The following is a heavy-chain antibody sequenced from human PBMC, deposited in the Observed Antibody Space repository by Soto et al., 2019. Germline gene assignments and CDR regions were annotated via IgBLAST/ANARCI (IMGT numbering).Heavy chain of an antibody. CDR3: ARGGGGYDIYDAFDI. J-gene: IGHJ3*02. D-gene: IGHD5-12*01. CDR2: ISSSSSTI. Sequence: EVQLVESGGGLVQPGGSLRLSCAASGFTFSSYSMNWVRQAPGKGLEWVSYISSSSSTIYYADSVKGRFTISRDNAKNSLYLQMNSLRAEDTAVYYCARGGGGYDIYDAFDIWGQGTMVTVSS. V-gene: IGHV3-48*01. CDR1: GFTFSSYS.